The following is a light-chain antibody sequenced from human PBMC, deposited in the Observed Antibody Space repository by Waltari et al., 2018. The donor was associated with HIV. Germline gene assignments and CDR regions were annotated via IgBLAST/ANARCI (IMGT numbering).Light chain of an antibody. Sequence: DIQMTQSPTSLSASVGDRVTITCRASQAISNWLAWYQQRAGKVPKLLIHAASRLQSGVPSRFTGSGSGTDFSLTISSLQPEDFATYYCQQTNSLPLTFGPGTTLEI. CDR2: AAS. V-gene: IGKV1-12*01. J-gene: IGKJ2*01. CDR3: QQTNSLPLT. CDR1: QAISNW.